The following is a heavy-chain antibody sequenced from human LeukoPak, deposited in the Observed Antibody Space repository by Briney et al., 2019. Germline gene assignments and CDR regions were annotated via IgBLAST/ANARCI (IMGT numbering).Heavy chain of an antibody. CDR2: IYYSGST. CDR1: GGSISSYY. CDR3: ARDPLIRGVPS. Sequence: KSSETLSLTCTVSGGSISSYYWSWIRQPPGKGLEWIGYIYYSGSTNYNPSLKSRVTISVDTSKNQFSLKLSSVTAADTAVYYCARDPLIRGVPSWGQGTLVTVSS. D-gene: IGHD3-10*01. V-gene: IGHV4-59*12. J-gene: IGHJ5*02.